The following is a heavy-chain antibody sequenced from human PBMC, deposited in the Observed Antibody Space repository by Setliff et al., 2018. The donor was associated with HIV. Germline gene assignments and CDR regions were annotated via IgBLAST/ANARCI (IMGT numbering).Heavy chain of an antibody. J-gene: IGHJ3*02. D-gene: IGHD6-13*01. CDR3: ARDPRSSWYDDAFDI. CDR2: IYYSGST. CDR1: GGSISSSSYY. Sequence: SETLSLTCTVSGGSISSSSYYWGWIRQPPGKGLEWIGSIYYSGSTYYNPSLKSRVTMSVDTSKNQFSLKLSSVTAADTAVYYCARDPRSSWYDDAFDIWGQGAMVTVSS. V-gene: IGHV4-39*07.